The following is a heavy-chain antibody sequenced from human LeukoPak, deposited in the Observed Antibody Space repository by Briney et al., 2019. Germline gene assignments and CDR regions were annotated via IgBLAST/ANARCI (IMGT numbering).Heavy chain of an antibody. D-gene: IGHD6-13*01. CDR2: IKQDGSEK. Sequence: GGSLRLSCAASGFTFSNYLMSRVRQAPGKGLEWVANIKQDGSEKYYVDSVKGRFTISRDNAKNSLYLRMNSLRAEDTAVYYCAGTKNIAAAGRLDYWGQGTLVTVSS. CDR3: AGTKNIAAAGRLDY. CDR1: GFTFSNYL. V-gene: IGHV3-7*03. J-gene: IGHJ4*02.